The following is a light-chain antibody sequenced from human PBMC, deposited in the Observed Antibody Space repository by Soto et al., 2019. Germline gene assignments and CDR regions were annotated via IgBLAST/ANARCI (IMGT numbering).Light chain of an antibody. CDR2: GAS. J-gene: IGKJ1*01. CDR3: QQYYNWPLT. Sequence: EIVMTQSPATLSVSPGERATLSCRASQSVSNNLAWYHQKPGLAPRLLIYGASTRATGIPARFSGSGSGTEFTLTISSPQSEDFAVYYCQQYYNWPLTFGQGTKVEIK. V-gene: IGKV3-15*01. CDR1: QSVSNN.